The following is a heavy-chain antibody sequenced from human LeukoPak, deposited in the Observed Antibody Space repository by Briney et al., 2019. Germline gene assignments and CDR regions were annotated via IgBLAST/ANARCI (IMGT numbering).Heavy chain of an antibody. J-gene: IGHJ5*02. Sequence: SVKVSCKASGDSFGTYGITWVRQASGEGLEWMGGFNPIFSSAQYAQKFQGRVTITMDVSARTVYMELSSLRSEDTTIYYCARDFGSGVFDPWGQGTLVTVSS. D-gene: IGHD3-10*01. CDR2: FNPIFSSA. V-gene: IGHV1-69*05. CDR3: ARDFGSGVFDP. CDR1: GDSFGTYG.